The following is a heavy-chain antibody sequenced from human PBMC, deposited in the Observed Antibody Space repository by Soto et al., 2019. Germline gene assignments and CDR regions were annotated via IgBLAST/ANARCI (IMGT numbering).Heavy chain of an antibody. Sequence: SVKVSCKASGGTFSSYTISWVRQAPGQGLEWMGRIIPILGIANYAQKFQGRVTITADKSTSTAYMELSSLRSEDTAVYYCARSTELATVFRVPRAPRDEFDFWCQGTMVNVAS. CDR1: GGTFSSYT. J-gene: IGHJ3*01. CDR3: ARSTELATVFRVPRAPRDEFDF. D-gene: IGHD4-4*01. CDR2: IIPILGIA. V-gene: IGHV1-69*02.